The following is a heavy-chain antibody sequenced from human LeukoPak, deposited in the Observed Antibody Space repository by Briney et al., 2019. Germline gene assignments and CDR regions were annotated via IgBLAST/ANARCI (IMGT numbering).Heavy chain of an antibody. CDR2: IYWNDDK. D-gene: IGHD3-3*01. CDR3: AHLGEGFGIDY. Sequence: ESLALIYWNDDKRYSPSLKSRLTIPKDTAKNQVVLTMTNMDPVDTATYYCAHLGEGFGIDYWGQGTLVTVSS. J-gene: IGHJ4*02. V-gene: IGHV2-5*01.